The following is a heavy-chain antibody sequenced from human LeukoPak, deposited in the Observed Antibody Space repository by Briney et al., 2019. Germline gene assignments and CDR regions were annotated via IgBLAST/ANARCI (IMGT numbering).Heavy chain of an antibody. CDR3: AARPLGYCSSTSCPGAFDI. Sequence: VGSLRLSCAASGFTFSSYSMNWVRQAPGKGLEWVSYISSSSSTIYYADSVKGRFTISRDNAKNSLYLQMSSLRAEDTAVYYCAARPLGYCSSTSCPGAFDIWGQGTMVTVSS. CDR1: GFTFSSYS. CDR2: ISSSSSTI. V-gene: IGHV3-48*01. D-gene: IGHD2-2*01. J-gene: IGHJ3*02.